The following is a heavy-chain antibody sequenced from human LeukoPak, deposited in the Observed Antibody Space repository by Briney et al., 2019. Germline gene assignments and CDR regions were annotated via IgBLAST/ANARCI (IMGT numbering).Heavy chain of an antibody. Sequence: SQTLSLTCAISGDSVSSNSAAWNWIRQSPSRGLEWLGRTYYRSKWYNDYAVSVKSRITINPDTSKNQFSLKLSSVTAADTAVYYCARYSDSPFGVYYYYMDVWGKGTTVTVSS. J-gene: IGHJ6*03. CDR3: ARYSDSPFGVYYYYMDV. CDR2: TYYRSKWYN. V-gene: IGHV6-1*01. D-gene: IGHD3-3*01. CDR1: GDSVSSNSAA.